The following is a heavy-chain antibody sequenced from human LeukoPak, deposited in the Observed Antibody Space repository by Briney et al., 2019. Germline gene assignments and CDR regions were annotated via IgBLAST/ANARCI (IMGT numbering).Heavy chain of an antibody. Sequence: HSGGSLRLSCAASGFTFSSYAMSWVRQAPGKGLEWVSTVSGSGGSTNYADSVKGRFTISRDNAKNSLYLQMNSLRAEDTAVYYCVGSSSWQNNWFDPWGQGTLVTVSS. J-gene: IGHJ5*02. CDR1: GFTFSSYA. V-gene: IGHV3-23*01. CDR2: VSGSGGST. D-gene: IGHD2-2*01. CDR3: VGSSSWQNNWFDP.